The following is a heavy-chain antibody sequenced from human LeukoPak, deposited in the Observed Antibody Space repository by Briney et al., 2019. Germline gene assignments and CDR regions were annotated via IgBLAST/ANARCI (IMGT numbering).Heavy chain of an antibody. Sequence: GASVKVSCKASGYTFTSYGISWVRQAPGQGLEWMGWISAYNGNTNYAQKLQGRVTMTTDTSTSTAYMELRSLRSDDTAVYYCARGRDYVWGSYRFDAFDIWGQGTMVTVSS. V-gene: IGHV1-18*04. CDR2: ISAYNGNT. D-gene: IGHD3-16*02. J-gene: IGHJ3*02. CDR3: ARGRDYVWGSYRFDAFDI. CDR1: GYTFTSYG.